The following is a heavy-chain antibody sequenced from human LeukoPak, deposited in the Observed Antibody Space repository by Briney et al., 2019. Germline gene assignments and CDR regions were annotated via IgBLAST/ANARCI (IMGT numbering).Heavy chain of an antibody. D-gene: IGHD2-15*01. CDR2: IIPILGIA. CDR1: GGTFSSYA. J-gene: IGHJ6*02. CDR3: ASHCSPVPLRYCSGGSCYAGYYYYGMDV. Sequence: ASVKVSCRASGGTFSSYAISWVRQAPGQGLEWMGRIIPILGIANYAQKFQGRVTITADKSTSTAYMELNSLRSEDTAVYSCASHCSPVPLRYCSGGSCYAGYYYYGMDVWGQGTTVTVSS. V-gene: IGHV1-69*04.